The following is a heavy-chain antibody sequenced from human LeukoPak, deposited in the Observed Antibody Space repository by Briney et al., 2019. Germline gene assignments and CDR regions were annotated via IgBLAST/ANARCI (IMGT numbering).Heavy chain of an antibody. CDR3: AREPLSTHPSWFDP. Sequence: SETLSLTCTVSGGSISSGGYYWSWIRQHPGKGLEWIGYIYYSGSTYYNPSLKSRVTISVDTSKNQFSLKLSSVTAADTAVYYCAREPLSTHPSWFDPWGQGTLVTVSS. CDR1: GGSISSGGYY. D-gene: IGHD1-14*01. J-gene: IGHJ5*02. CDR2: IYYSGST. V-gene: IGHV4-31*03.